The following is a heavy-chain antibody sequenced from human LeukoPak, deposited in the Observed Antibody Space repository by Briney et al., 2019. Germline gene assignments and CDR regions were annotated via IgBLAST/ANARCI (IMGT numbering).Heavy chain of an antibody. D-gene: IGHD2-21*01. Sequence: KTSETLSLTCTVSGGSISSGSYYWSWIRQPAGKGLEWIGRIYTSGSTNYNPSLKSRVTISVDTSKNQFSLKLSSVTAADTAVYYCARIAWPKMLWGQGTLVTVSS. CDR1: GGSISSGSYY. CDR2: IYTSGST. V-gene: IGHV4-61*02. J-gene: IGHJ4*02. CDR3: ARIAWPKML.